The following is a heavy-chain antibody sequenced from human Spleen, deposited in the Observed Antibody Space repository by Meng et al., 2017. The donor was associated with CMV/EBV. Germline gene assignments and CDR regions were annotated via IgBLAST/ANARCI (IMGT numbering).Heavy chain of an antibody. CDR3: AKDKLPNRYCSRTSCYPFDY. CDR2: ISGSGGST. D-gene: IGHD2-2*01. CDR1: FSDYA. Sequence: FSDYAMTWVRQAPGKVLEWVSSISGSGGSTYYADSVRGRFAISRDNSKNTLFLQMSSLRAEDTAVYYCAKDKLPNRYCSRTSCYPFDYWGQGTLVTVSS. V-gene: IGHV3-23*01. J-gene: IGHJ4*02.